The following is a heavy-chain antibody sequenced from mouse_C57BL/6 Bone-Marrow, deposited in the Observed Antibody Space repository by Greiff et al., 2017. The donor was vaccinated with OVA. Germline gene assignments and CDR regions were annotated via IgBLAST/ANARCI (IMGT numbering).Heavy chain of an antibody. D-gene: IGHD3-3*01. CDR3: ARRSWDRLYYFDY. CDR1: GYTFTSYW. Sequence: QVQLQQSGAELIKPGASVKLSCKASGYTFTSYWMHWVKQRPGQGLEWIGYINPSSGYTKYNQKFKDKATLTADKSSSTAYMQLSSLTYEDSAVYYCARRSWDRLYYFDYWGQGTTLTVSS. J-gene: IGHJ2*01. CDR2: INPSSGYT. V-gene: IGHV1-7*01.